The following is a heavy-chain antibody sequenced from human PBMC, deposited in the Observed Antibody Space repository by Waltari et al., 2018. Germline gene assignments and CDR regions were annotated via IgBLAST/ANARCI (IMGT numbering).Heavy chain of an antibody. Sequence: QLQLQESGPGLVKPSGTLSLSCAVSGDSMSSTYWWSWVRQSPQKGLEWIGQVHGSGRSNYSPSFASRVTVSLDTSNNQFSLKVTAATAADTAVYYCARDRGRGLYLDTWGPGT. CDR3: ARDRGRGLYLDT. V-gene: IGHV4-4*02. CDR1: GDSMSSTYW. D-gene: IGHD2-15*01. J-gene: IGHJ5*02. CDR2: VHGSGRS.